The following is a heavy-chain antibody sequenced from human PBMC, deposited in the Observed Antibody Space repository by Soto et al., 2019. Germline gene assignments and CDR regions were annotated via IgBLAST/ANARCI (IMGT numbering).Heavy chain of an antibody. D-gene: IGHD5-18*01. CDR1: GVRFTSSA. V-gene: IGHV1-58*01. Sequence: GTSVKVSCEACGVRFTSSAVQWVRQARGQRLEWIGWIVVGSGNTNYAQKFQEGVTITRDMSTSTAYMELSSLRSEDTAVYYCAAVRGYSYGPDYWGQGTLVTAPQ. J-gene: IGHJ4*02. CDR3: AAVRGYSYGPDY. CDR2: IVVGSGNT.